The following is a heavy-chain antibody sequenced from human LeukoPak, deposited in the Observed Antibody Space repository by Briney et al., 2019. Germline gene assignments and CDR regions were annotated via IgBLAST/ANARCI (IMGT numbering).Heavy chain of an antibody. Sequence: SETLSLTCAVYGGSFSGYYWSWIRQPPGKGLEWIGEIKHSGSTNYNPSLKSRVTISVDTSKNQFSLKLSSVTAADTAVYYCARRSGWTRGWFDPWGQGTLVTVSS. J-gene: IGHJ5*02. CDR1: GGSFSGYY. CDR2: IKHSGST. V-gene: IGHV4-34*01. CDR3: ARRSGWTRGWFDP. D-gene: IGHD6-19*01.